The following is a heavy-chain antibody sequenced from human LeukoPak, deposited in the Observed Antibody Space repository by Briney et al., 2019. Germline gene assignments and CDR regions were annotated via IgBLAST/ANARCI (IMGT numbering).Heavy chain of an antibody. CDR3: ARGGGLDV. D-gene: IGHD3-16*01. Sequence: PGGSLRLSCAASGFTVSSNYMSWVRQAPGKGLEWVASINHNGNVNYYVDSVKGRFTISGDNAKNSLYLQMSNLRAGDTAVYFCARGGGLDVWGQGATVTVSS. CDR1: GFTVSSNY. V-gene: IGHV3-7*03. J-gene: IGHJ6*02. CDR2: INHNGNVN.